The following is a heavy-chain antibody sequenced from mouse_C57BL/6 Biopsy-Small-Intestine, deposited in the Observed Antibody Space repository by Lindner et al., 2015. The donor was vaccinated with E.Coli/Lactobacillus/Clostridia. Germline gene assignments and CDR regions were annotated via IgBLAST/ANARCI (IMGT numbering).Heavy chain of an antibody. J-gene: IGHJ3*01. CDR1: GYTFTDYY. V-gene: IGHV1-84*01. D-gene: IGHD1-1*02. Sequence: VQLQESGPELVKPGASVKISCQASGYTFTDYYINWVKQRPGQGLEWIGWIYPGGHDTKYNENFKGKATLTVDTSSSTAYMQLSSLTSEDSAVYFCVREELWSAWFAHWGQGTLVTVSA. CDR2: IYPGGHDT. CDR3: VREELWSAWFAH.